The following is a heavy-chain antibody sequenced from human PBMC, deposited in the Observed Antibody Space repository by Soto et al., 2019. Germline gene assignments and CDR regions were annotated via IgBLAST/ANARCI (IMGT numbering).Heavy chain of an antibody. CDR3: AGDKGLRDGRDG. CDR2: IYYRGST. J-gene: IGHJ6*02. Sequence: ASGPLSLTCTVSGGSLTSGDYYWSWIRQAPGKGLEWIWYIYYRGSTHYNLSLKSRVTISVDTSQNQFSLKLSSVTAADTAIYYCAGDKGLRDGRDGWGQGTTVTVS. V-gene: IGHV4-30-4*01. CDR1: GGSLTSGDYY.